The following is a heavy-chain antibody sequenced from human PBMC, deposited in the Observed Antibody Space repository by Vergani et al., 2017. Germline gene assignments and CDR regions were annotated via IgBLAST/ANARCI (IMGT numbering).Heavy chain of an antibody. J-gene: IGHJ4*02. CDR2: MDYRGST. CDR1: GDSVISTDYH. V-gene: IGHV4-39*01. Sequence: QVQLQESCPGLVKPSETLFLTCSVSGDSVISTDYHCGWIRQPPGKGLEWIGSMDYRGSTSYNPSLESRISISFDTPKNPFSLRLTSVTAADTAVYYCARAGRLLWFEYSSGWYVDYWGQGTLVTVSS. CDR3: ARAGRLLWFEYSSGWYVDY. D-gene: IGHD6-19*01.